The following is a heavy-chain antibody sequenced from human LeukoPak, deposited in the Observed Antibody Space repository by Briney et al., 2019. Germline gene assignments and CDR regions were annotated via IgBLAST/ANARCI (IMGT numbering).Heavy chain of an antibody. D-gene: IGHD5-12*01. V-gene: IGHV4-39*07. J-gene: IGHJ3*02. Sequence: PSETLSLTCTVSGGSISSSSYYWGWIRQPPGKGLEWIGSIYYSGSTYYNPSLKSRVTISVDKSKNQFSLKLSSVTAADTAVYYCARGGGRSGYDRSDAFDIWGQGTMVTVSS. CDR1: GGSISSSSYY. CDR3: ARGGGRSGYDRSDAFDI. CDR2: IYYSGST.